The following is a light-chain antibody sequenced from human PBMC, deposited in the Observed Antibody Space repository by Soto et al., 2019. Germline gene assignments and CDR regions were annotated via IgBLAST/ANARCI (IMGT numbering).Light chain of an antibody. CDR1: TNY. V-gene: IGLV2-11*01. CDR3: CSFAGSYTSYV. CDR2: DVT. Sequence: QSALTQPRSVSGSPGQSVTISCSGATNYVSWYQQHPGKAPKLMIYDVTKRPSGVPDRFSGSKSGSTASLTISGLQAEDEADYYCCSFAGSYTSYVFGNGTKVTVL. J-gene: IGLJ1*01.